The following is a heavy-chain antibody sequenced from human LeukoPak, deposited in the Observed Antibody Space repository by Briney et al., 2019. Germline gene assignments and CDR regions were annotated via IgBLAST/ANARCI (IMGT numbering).Heavy chain of an antibody. CDR2: IYYSGST. CDR1: GGSISSYY. CDR3: ASLNPYDCSGGSCYPGGFDY. D-gene: IGHD2-15*01. J-gene: IGHJ4*02. V-gene: IGHV4-59*01. Sequence: SETLSLTCTASGGSISSYYWSWIRQPPGKGLEWIGYIYYSGSTNYNPSLKSRVTISVDTSKNQFSLKLSSVTAADTAVYYCASLNPYDCSGGSCYPGGFDYWGQGTLVTVSS.